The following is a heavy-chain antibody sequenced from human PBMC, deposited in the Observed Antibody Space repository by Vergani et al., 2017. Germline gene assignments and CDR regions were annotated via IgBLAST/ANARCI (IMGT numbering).Heavy chain of an antibody. V-gene: IGHV4-31*03. CDR3: AREGDYGDYMGAFDI. Sequence: QVQLQESGPGLVKPSQTLSLTCTVSGGSISSGGYYWSWIRQHPGKGLEWIGYISYSGSTYYNPSLKSRVTISVDTSKNQFSLKLSSVTAADTAVYYCAREGDYGDYMGAFDIWGQGTMVTVSS. J-gene: IGHJ3*02. D-gene: IGHD4-17*01. CDR2: ISYSGST. CDR1: GGSISSGGYY.